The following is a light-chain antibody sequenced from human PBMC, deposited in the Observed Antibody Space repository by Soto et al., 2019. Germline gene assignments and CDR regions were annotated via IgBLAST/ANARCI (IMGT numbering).Light chain of an antibody. J-gene: IGKJ5*01. CDR3: QQRSNWTVT. CDR1: QSVSSN. CDR2: GAS. V-gene: IGKV3-15*01. Sequence: EIVMTQSPATLSLSPGERATLSCRASQSVSSNLAWYQQKPGQAPRLLIYGASTRATGIPARFSVSGSGTEFTLTISRLKYEDFAVYYCQQRSNWTVTFCQGTRLEIK.